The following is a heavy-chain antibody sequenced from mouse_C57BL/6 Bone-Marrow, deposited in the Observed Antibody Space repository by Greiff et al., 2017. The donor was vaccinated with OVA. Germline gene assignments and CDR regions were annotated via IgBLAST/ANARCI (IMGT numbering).Heavy chain of an antibody. J-gene: IGHJ4*01. CDR3: TRNKLLYAMDY. Sequence: VKLQESGAELVRPGASVTLSCKASGYTFTDYEMHWVKQTPVHGLEWIGAIDPETGGTAYNQKFKGKAILTADKSSSTAYMELRSLTSEDSAVYYCTRNKLLYAMDYWGQGTSVTVSS. V-gene: IGHV1-15*01. CDR2: IDPETGGT. CDR1: GYTFTDYE.